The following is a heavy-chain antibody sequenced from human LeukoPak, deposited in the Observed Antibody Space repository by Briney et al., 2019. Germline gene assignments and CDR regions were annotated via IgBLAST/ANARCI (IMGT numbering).Heavy chain of an antibody. CDR3: ARDRSIAVVYYFDY. CDR2: IWYDGSNK. D-gene: IGHD6-19*01. CDR1: GFTFSSYG. Sequence: GGSQRLSCAASGFTFSSYGMHWVRQAPGKGLEWVAVIWYDGSNKYYADSVKGRFTISRDNSKNTLYLQMNSLRAEDTAVYYCARDRSIAVVYYFDYWGQGTLVTVSS. J-gene: IGHJ4*02. V-gene: IGHV3-33*01.